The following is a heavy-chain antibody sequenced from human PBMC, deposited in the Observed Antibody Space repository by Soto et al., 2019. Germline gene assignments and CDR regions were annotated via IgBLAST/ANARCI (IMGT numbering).Heavy chain of an antibody. Sequence: GGSLRLSCTASGFTFGDYAMSWLRQAPGKGLEWVGFIRSKAYGGTTEYAASVKGRFTISRDDSKSIAYLQMNSLKTEDTAVYYCTRDRSIAARPGIDYWGQGTLVTVSS. D-gene: IGHD6-6*01. CDR2: IRSKAYGGTT. J-gene: IGHJ4*02. CDR1: GFTFGDYA. V-gene: IGHV3-49*03. CDR3: TRDRSIAARPGIDY.